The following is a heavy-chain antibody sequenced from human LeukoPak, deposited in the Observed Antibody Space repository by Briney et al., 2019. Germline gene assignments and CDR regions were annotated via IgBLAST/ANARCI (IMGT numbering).Heavy chain of an antibody. J-gene: IGHJ4*02. CDR2: ISSRGGTI. CDR1: GFTFSTYD. Sequence: GGSLRLSRAASGFTFSTYDMNWVRQAPGKGPEWLSYISSRGGTIYYADSVKGRFTISRDNAKNSLYLQMNSLRAEDTAVYYCARDALAGGDWSNMGDYWGQGTLVTVSS. D-gene: IGHD3-16*01. V-gene: IGHV3-48*03. CDR3: ARDALAGGDWSNMGDY.